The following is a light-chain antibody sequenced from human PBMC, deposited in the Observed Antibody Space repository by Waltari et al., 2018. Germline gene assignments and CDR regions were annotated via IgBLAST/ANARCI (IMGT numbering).Light chain of an antibody. CDR3: QQRSNWPLT. J-gene: IGKJ4*01. CDR2: AAS. V-gene: IGKV3-11*01. CDR1: QTVTSY. Sequence: EIVLTQSPTTLSLSPGERATLSCRASQTVTSYLAWYQQKSGQAPRLLIYAASNRAAGIPARFSGKGSGTNFTLTISGLETEDFAVYYCQQRSNWPLTFGGGTRLEIK.